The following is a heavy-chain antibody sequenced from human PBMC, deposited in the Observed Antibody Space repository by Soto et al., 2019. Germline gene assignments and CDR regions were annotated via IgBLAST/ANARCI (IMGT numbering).Heavy chain of an antibody. CDR1: GGSLSSGGCS. CDR3: ACLNGYNRDFDH. V-gene: IGHV4-30-2*01. Sequence: QLLLVESGSGLVRPSQALSLSCNVSGGSLSSGGCSWAWVRLPVGKGLEWIGDIFDTGNTYFSAALKRRLAMSVDTSRNQSSIELASVTAADTAMYYCACLNGYNRDFDHWGRGTLVTVSS. D-gene: IGHD6-25*01. CDR2: IFDTGNT. J-gene: IGHJ2*01.